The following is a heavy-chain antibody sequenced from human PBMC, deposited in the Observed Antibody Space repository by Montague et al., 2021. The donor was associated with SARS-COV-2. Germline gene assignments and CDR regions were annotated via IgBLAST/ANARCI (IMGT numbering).Heavy chain of an antibody. Sequence: SETLSLTCTVSGGSISSTAYYWGWIRQPPGKGLEWIGSLYYTVNTYYNLSLKSRVTVSADAYKNPFSLTLSSVSAADTAVYYCARQTTLLRGRAPPGVWGQGTTVTVSS. CDR1: GGSISSTAYY. D-gene: IGHD3-10*01. J-gene: IGHJ6*02. CDR3: ARQTTLLRGRAPPGV. V-gene: IGHV4-39*01. CDR2: LYYTVNT.